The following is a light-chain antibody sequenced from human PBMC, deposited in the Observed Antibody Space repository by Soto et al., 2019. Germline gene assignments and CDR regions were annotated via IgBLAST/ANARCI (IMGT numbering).Light chain of an antibody. CDR1: QSVSSD. V-gene: IGKV3-11*01. CDR3: QQSCNSPCT. J-gene: IGKJ4*01. Sequence: EIVLTQSPATLSLSPGERATISCRASQSVSSDLAWYHQKPGQAPTLLIYDASSRATGIPARFSGSGSATDFTLTISSLEPEDFAVYYCQQSCNSPCTFGRGTKVEIK. CDR2: DAS.